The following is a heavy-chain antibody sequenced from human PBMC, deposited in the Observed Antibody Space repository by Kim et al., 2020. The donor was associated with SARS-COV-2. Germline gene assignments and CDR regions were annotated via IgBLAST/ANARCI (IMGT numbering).Heavy chain of an antibody. V-gene: IGHV1-2*04. CDR3: AREGIAAAGTGVYFDY. CDR1: GYTFTGYY. D-gene: IGHD6-13*01. CDR2: INPNSGGT. Sequence: ASVKVSCKASGYTFTGYYMHWVRQAPGQGLEWMGWINPNSGGTNYAQKFQGWVTMTRDTSISTAYMELSRLRSDDTAVYYCAREGIAAAGTGVYFDYWGQGTLVTVSS. J-gene: IGHJ4*02.